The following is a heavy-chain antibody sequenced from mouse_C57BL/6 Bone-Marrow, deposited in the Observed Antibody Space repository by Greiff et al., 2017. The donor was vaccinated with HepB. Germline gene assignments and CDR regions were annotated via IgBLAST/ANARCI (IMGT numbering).Heavy chain of an antibody. J-gene: IGHJ3*01. CDR1: GFTFSDYY. V-gene: IGHV5-12*01. Sequence: EVKVEESGGGLVQPGGSLKLSCAASGFTFSDYYMYWVRQTPEKRLEWVAYISNGGGSTYYPDTVKGRFTISRDNAKNTLYLQMSRLKSEDTAMYYCARRDDYGWFAYWGQGTLVTVSA. CDR3: ARRDDYGWFAY. CDR2: ISNGGGST. D-gene: IGHD2-4*01.